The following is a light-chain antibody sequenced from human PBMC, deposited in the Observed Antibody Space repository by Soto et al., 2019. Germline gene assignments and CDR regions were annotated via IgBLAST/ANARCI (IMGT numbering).Light chain of an antibody. Sequence: EIVMTQSPATLSVSPGERAPLSCRASRSVNSNVAWYQQKPGQAPRLLIYGASTRATGIAARFSGSGSGTEFTLIISSLQSEDFAVYYCQQYNNWPLTFGGGTKVEIK. CDR3: QQYNNWPLT. V-gene: IGKV3-15*01. J-gene: IGKJ4*01. CDR1: RSVNSN. CDR2: GAS.